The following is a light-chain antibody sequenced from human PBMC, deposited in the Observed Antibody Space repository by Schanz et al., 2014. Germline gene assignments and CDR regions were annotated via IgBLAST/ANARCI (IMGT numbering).Light chain of an antibody. J-gene: IGLJ2*01. CDR2: GNS. V-gene: IGLV1-40*01. Sequence: QSVLTQPPSASGTPGQRVTISCSGGSSNVGDNYVYWYQQLPGTAPKLLIYGNSNRPSGVPDRFSGSKSGTSASLAITGLQAEDEADYYCQSYDSSLSGSVVFGGGTKLTVL. CDR1: SSNVGDNY. CDR3: QSYDSSLSGSVV.